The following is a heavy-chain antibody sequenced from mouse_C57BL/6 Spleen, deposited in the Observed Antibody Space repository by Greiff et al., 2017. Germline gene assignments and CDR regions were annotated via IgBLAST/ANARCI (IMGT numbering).Heavy chain of an antibody. Sequence: VQLQQSGAELVRPGTSVKVSCKASGYAFTNYLIEWVKQRPGQGLEWIGVINPGSGGTNYNEKFKGKATLTADKSSSTAYMQLSSRVSEDSAVYFCARHYGSSYGFAYWGQGTLVTVSA. CDR2: INPGSGGT. J-gene: IGHJ3*01. D-gene: IGHD1-1*01. CDR1: GYAFTNYL. CDR3: ARHYGSSYGFAY. V-gene: IGHV1-54*01.